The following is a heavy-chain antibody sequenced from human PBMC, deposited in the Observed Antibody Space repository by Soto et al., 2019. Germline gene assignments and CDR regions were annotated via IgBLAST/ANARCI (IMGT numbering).Heavy chain of an antibody. CDR2: ISYDGSNK. CDR1: GFTFSSYA. Sequence: GGSLRLSCAASGFTFSSYAMHWVRQAPGKGLEWVAVISYDGSNKYYADSVKGRFTISRDNSKNTLYLQMNSLRAEDTAVYYCARGDRHRGVFDFWGQGSMVIVSS. D-gene: IGHD2-8*02. V-gene: IGHV3-30-3*01. CDR3: ARGDRHRGVFDF. J-gene: IGHJ3*01.